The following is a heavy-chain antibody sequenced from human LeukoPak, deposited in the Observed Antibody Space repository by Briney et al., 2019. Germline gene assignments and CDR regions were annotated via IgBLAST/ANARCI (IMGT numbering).Heavy chain of an antibody. CDR3: ARVGGFGQVDY. Sequence: GSLRLSCAASGFTFSTYWMHWVRQVPGKGLVWVSRINSDGSSTNYADSVKGRFTISRDNAKNTLYLQMNSLRAEDTAVYYCARVGGFGQVDYWGQGTLVTVSS. V-gene: IGHV3-74*01. CDR2: INSDGSST. J-gene: IGHJ4*02. D-gene: IGHD3-10*01. CDR1: GFTFSTYW.